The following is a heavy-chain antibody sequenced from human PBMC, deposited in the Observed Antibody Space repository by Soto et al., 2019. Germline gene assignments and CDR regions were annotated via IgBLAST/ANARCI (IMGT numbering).Heavy chain of an antibody. CDR1: GYTFTPYG. V-gene: IGHV1-18*04. Sequence: QVQLVQSGAEVKKPGASVKVSCKTSGYTFTPYGISWVRQAPGQGLEWMGWISGYNGNTDYAQKLQDRVTMTTDTPTDTAHMELRSLRSDDTAVYYCARDKGSKSWYYFFDYWGQGTLVTVSS. CDR3: ARDKGSKSWYYFFDY. J-gene: IGHJ4*02. D-gene: IGHD6-13*01. CDR2: ISGYNGNT.